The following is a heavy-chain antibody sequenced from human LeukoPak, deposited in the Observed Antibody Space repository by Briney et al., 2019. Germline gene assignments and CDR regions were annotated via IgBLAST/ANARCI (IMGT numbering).Heavy chain of an antibody. CDR3: AKFTGTTIYYGMDV. CDR2: ITGSGDTK. J-gene: IGHJ6*02. Sequence: GGSLRLSCAASGFTFNRCAMSWVPQAPGKGLEWVSGITGSGDTKYYPGSVKGRFTISRDNSKNTLYLQMNSLRAEDTAVYYCAKFTGTTIYYGMDVWGPGTTVTVSS. D-gene: IGHD1-7*01. V-gene: IGHV3-23*01. CDR1: GFTFNRCA.